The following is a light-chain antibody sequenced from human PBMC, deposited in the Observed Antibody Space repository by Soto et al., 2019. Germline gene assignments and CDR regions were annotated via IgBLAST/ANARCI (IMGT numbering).Light chain of an antibody. CDR3: QSYDRSLSAVI. CDR1: DSNIGASYD. Sequence: QAVVTQPPSMSGAPGQRVTISCTGNDSNIGASYDVHWYQQLPGTAPKFLIYGDNIRPSGVPDRFSASKSGTSASLAISGLRPEDEADYYCQSYDRSLSAVIFGGETKVTVL. J-gene: IGLJ2*01. V-gene: IGLV1-40*01. CDR2: GDN.